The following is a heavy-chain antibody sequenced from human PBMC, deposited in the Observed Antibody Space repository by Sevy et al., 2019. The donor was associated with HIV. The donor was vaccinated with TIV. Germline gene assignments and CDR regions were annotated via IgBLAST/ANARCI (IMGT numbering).Heavy chain of an antibody. CDR2: ISAYNGNT. Sequence: ASVKVSFKASGYTFTSYGISWVRQAPGQGLEWMGWISAYNGNTNYAQKLQGRVTMTTDTSTSTAYMELRSLRSDDTAVYYWARVPWSGIIGGMDVWGQGTTVTVSS. V-gene: IGHV1-18*01. D-gene: IGHD3-3*01. CDR3: ARVPWSGIIGGMDV. J-gene: IGHJ6*02. CDR1: GYTFTSYG.